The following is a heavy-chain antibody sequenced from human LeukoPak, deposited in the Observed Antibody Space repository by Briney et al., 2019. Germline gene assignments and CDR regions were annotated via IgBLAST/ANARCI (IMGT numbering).Heavy chain of an antibody. CDR1: GGSISSSSYY. Sequence: SETLSLTCTVSGGSISSSSYYWGWIRQPPGKGLEWIGSIYYSGSTYYNPSLKSRVTISVDTSKNQFSLKLSSVTAADTAVYYCARILDFWSGYSLDYWGQGTLVTVSS. V-gene: IGHV4-39*07. CDR2: IYYSGST. J-gene: IGHJ4*02. D-gene: IGHD3-3*01. CDR3: ARILDFWSGYSLDY.